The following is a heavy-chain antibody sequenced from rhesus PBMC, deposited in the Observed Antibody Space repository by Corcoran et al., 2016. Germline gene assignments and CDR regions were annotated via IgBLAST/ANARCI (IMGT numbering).Heavy chain of an antibody. J-gene: IGHJ4*01. CDR3: ARDVVITCFDY. Sequence: QVQLQESGPGVVKPSATLSLTCAVSGGSISASYSWSWIRQPPGKGLEWIGYIYGSSTRTHYIPYHKSRVTISKDTSKNQFSLKLSSVTAADTAVYYCARDVVITCFDYWGQGVLVSVSS. V-gene: IGHV4S10*01. CDR1: GGSISASYS. CDR2: IYGSSTRT. D-gene: IGHD3-16*01.